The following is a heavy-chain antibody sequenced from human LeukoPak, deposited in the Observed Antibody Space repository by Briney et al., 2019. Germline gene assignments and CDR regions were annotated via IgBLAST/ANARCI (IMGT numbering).Heavy chain of an antibody. CDR3: AKDSCSTRSGWYY. V-gene: IGHV3-23*01. CDR2: ISGSSIT. CDR1: GFTFSSYV. Sequence: PAGSLRLSSAASGFTFSSYVMSWVRQGPGQGLEWVSGISGSSITYSADSLKGRFTTSGDNSKKTVNLHRNSLRAEDTAVYYCAKDSCSTRSGWYYWGQGNLVTVSS. J-gene: IGHJ4*02. D-gene: IGHD6-19*01.